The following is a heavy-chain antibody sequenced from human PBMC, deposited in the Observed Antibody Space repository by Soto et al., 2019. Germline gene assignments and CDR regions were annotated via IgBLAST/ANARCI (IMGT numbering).Heavy chain of an antibody. D-gene: IGHD2-15*01. CDR3: AKGRDCSGGSCYLSGGDDY. V-gene: IGHV3-21*01. CDR1: GSTFSSST. J-gene: IGHJ4*02. Sequence: GGSLRLSCAASGSTFSSSTMNWVRQAPGKGLEWVSSISSSSSYIYYADSVKGRFTISRDNAKNSLYLQMNSLRAEDTAVYYCAKGRDCSGGSCYLSGGDDYWGQGTLVTVSS. CDR2: ISSSSSYI.